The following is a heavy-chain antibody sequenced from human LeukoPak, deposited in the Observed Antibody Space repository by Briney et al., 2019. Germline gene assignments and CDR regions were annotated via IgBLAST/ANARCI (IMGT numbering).Heavy chain of an antibody. CDR1: GGSIRNYY. CDR3: ARGVSSRPPSPYYYFYGMDV. CDR2: INQGGST. Sequence: SEALSLTCTVSGGSIRNYYWSWIRQSPEKGLEWIGEINQGGSTNYNPSLKSRVTISVDTSKNQYSLTLSSVTAADTAVYYCARGVSSRPPSPYYYFYGMDVWGQGTTVTVSS. V-gene: IGHV4-34*01. J-gene: IGHJ6*02.